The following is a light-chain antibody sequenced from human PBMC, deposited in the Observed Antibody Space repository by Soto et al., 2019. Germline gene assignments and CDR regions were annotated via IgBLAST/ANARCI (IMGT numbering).Light chain of an antibody. V-gene: IGKV3-15*01. J-gene: IGKJ1*01. Sequence: EIVMTQSPATLSVSPGERATLSCRASQRVSSNLAWYQQKPGQAPRLLIYGASTRATGIPARFSGSGSGTEFTLNINSLQSEDFAVYYCQQYNNWPRTFGQGTKVEIK. CDR1: QRVSSN. CDR2: GAS. CDR3: QQYNNWPRT.